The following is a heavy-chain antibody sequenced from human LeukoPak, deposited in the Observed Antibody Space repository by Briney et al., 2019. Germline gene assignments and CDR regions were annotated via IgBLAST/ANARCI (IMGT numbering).Heavy chain of an antibody. Sequence: PSETLSLTCAVCGGSFSGYYWSWIRQPPGKGLEWIGEINHSGSTNYNPSLKSRVTISVDTSKNQFSLKLSSVTAADTAVYYCAREWYYDILTGYYRSAFDYWGQGTLVTVSS. D-gene: IGHD3-9*01. V-gene: IGHV4-34*01. CDR3: AREWYYDILTGYYRSAFDY. CDR1: GGSFSGYY. CDR2: INHSGST. J-gene: IGHJ4*02.